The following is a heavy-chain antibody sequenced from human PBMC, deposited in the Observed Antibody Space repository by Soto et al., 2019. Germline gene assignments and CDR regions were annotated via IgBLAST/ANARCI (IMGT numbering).Heavy chain of an antibody. Sequence: PSETLSLTCAVYGGSFSGYYWSWIRQPPGKGLEWIGEINHSGSTNYNPSLKSRVTISVDTSKNQFSLKLSSVTAADTAVYYCARGSMVVVVAPDVWGQGTTVT. V-gene: IGHV4-34*01. D-gene: IGHD2-15*01. CDR1: GGSFSGYY. CDR3: ARGSMVVVVAPDV. J-gene: IGHJ6*02. CDR2: INHSGST.